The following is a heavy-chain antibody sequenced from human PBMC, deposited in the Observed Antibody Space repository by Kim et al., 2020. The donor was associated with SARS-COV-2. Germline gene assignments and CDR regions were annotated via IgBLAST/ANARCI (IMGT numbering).Heavy chain of an antibody. Sequence: GGSLRLSCAASGFTFNNYAMSWVRQAPGKGLEWVSAISGIGGSTYYADSVKGRFTISRDNSKNTLYLQMNSLGAEDTAVYYCAIGRGGGVFVIGGYWGQGTLVTVSS. CDR2: ISGIGGST. J-gene: IGHJ4*02. V-gene: IGHV3-23*01. D-gene: IGHD3-16*02. CDR1: GFTFNNYA. CDR3: AIGRGGGVFVIGGY.